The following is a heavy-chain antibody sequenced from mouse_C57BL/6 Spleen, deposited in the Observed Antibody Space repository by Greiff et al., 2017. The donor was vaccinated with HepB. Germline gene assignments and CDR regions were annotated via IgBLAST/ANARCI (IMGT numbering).Heavy chain of an antibody. J-gene: IGHJ3*01. Sequence: VQLQQSGAELVRPGSSVKLSCKASGYTFTSYWMDWVKQRPGQGLEWIGNIYPSDSETHYNQKFKDKATLTVDKSSSTAYMQLSSLTSEDSAVYYCARSNYYGSSYLAYWGQGTLVTVSA. CDR1: GYTFTSYW. D-gene: IGHD1-1*01. V-gene: IGHV1-61*01. CDR3: ARSNYYGSSYLAY. CDR2: IYPSDSET.